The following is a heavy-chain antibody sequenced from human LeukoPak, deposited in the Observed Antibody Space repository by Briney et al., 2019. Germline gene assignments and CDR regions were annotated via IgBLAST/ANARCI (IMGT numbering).Heavy chain of an antibody. D-gene: IGHD6-6*01. V-gene: IGHV3-21*01. Sequence: PGGSLRLSCVASGFTFSTYSMNWVRQAPGKGLEWVSSISGNSNYIYYAASVKGRFTISRDNARNSLYLQMNSLRAEDTAVYYCARDPRSSSSPGGYYFDYWGQGTLVTVSS. J-gene: IGHJ4*02. CDR1: GFTFSTYS. CDR2: ISGNSNYI. CDR3: ARDPRSSSSPGGYYFDY.